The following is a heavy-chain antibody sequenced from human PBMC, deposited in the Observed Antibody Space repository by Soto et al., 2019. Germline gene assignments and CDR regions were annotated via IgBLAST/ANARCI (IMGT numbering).Heavy chain of an antibody. CDR2: MSGSGGST. CDR1: GFPFSSYA. Sequence: LRLSCAASGFPFSSYAMSWVRQVPGQGLEWVSAMSGSGGSTYYAASVKGRFPSSRDNSKNALYLQMKSLRAEDTAVYYCAKGGGRITLIVVSSGMDVWGQGSTVTVSS. J-gene: IGHJ6*02. CDR3: AKGGGRITLIVVSSGMDV. D-gene: IGHD3-22*01. V-gene: IGHV3-23*01.